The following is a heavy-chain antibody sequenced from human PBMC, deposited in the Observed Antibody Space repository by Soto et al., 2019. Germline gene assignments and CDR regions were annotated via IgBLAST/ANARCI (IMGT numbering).Heavy chain of an antibody. Sequence: ASVKVSCKASGGTFSSYAISWVRQAPGQGLEWMGGIIPIFGTANYAQKFQGRVTITADESTSTAYMELSSLRSEDTAVYYCARSGYFSSTSCRTDDAFAIWGQGSMVTVSS. CDR3: ARSGYFSSTSCRTDDAFAI. J-gene: IGHJ3*02. D-gene: IGHD2-2*01. CDR1: GGTFSSYA. CDR2: IIPIFGTA. V-gene: IGHV1-69*13.